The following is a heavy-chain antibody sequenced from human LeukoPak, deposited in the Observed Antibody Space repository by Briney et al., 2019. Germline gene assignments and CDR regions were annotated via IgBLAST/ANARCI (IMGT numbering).Heavy chain of an antibody. D-gene: IGHD6-6*01. V-gene: IGHV3-7*04. CDR2: IKQDGSEK. CDR1: GFTFSSYW. CDR3: ARASPPRFFDY. Sequence: GGSLRLSCEASGFTFSSYWMSWVRQAPGKGLEWVANIKQDGSEKYYVDSVKGRFTISRDNAKNSLYLQMNSLRAEDTAVYYCARASPPRFFDYWGQGTLVTVSS. J-gene: IGHJ4*02.